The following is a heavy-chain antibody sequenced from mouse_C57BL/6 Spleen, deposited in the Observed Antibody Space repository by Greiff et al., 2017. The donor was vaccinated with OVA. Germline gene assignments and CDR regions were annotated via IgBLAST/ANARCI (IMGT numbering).Heavy chain of an antibody. CDR3: AREEGDYDEGPWFAY. CDR1: GYSFTSYY. D-gene: IGHD2-4*01. V-gene: IGHV1-66*01. CDR2: IYPGSGNT. Sequence: QVQLQQSGPELVKPGASVKISCKASGYSFTSYYIHWVKQRPGQGLEWIGWIYPGSGNTKYNEKFKGKATLTADTSSSTAYMQLSSLTSEDSAVYYCAREEGDYDEGPWFAYWGQGTLVTVSA. J-gene: IGHJ3*01.